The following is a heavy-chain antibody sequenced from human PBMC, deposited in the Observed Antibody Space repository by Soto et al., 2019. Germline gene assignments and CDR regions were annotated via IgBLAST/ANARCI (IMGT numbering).Heavy chain of an antibody. CDR3: ARGHSSGYYWYYDAFDI. V-gene: IGHV4-59*01. CDR2: IYYSGST. D-gene: IGHD3-22*01. Sequence: QVQLQESGPGLVKPSETLSLTCTVSGGSISSYYWSWIRQPPGKGLEWIGYIYYSGSTNYNPSLKSRVTISVDTSKNQFSLKLSSVTAADTAVYYCARGHSSGYYWYYDAFDIWGQGTMVTVSS. CDR1: GGSISSYY. J-gene: IGHJ3*02.